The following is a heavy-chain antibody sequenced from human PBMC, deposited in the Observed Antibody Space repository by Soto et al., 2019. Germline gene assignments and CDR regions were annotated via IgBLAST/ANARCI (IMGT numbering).Heavy chain of an antibody. Sequence: GESLKISCKGSGYGFTSYWIGWVRQMPGKGLEWMGIIYPGDSDTRYSPSFQGQVTISADKSINTAYLQWSSLKASDTAMYYCARMAAEGDYYYGMDVWGQGTTVTVSS. J-gene: IGHJ6*02. D-gene: IGHD6-13*01. CDR3: ARMAAEGDYYYGMDV. CDR2: IYPGDSDT. V-gene: IGHV5-51*01. CDR1: GYGFTSYW.